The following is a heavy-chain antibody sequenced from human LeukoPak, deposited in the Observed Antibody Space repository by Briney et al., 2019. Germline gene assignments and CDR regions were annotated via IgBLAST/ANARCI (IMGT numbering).Heavy chain of an antibody. CDR2: IWYGGSNK. CDR3: ANGRGYSYGYIDY. Sequence: GGSLRLSCAASGFTFSSYGMHWVRQAPGKGLEWVAVIWYGGSNKYYADSVKGRFTISRDNSKNTLYLQMNSLRAEDTAVYYCANGRGYSYGYIDYWGQGTLVTVSS. V-gene: IGHV3-33*08. J-gene: IGHJ4*02. D-gene: IGHD5-18*01. CDR1: GFTFSSYG.